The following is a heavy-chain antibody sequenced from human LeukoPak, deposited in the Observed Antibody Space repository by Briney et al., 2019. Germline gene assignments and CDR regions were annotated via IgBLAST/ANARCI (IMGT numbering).Heavy chain of an antibody. Sequence: SQTLSLTCAISGDSVSSNSAAWNWSRQSPSRGLEWLGRTYYRSKWYNDYAVSVKSRITINPDTSKNQFSLQLNSVTPADTAVYYCARVGEQWLVFFDYWGQGTLVTVSS. J-gene: IGHJ4*02. CDR1: GDSVSSNSAA. CDR2: TYYRSKWYN. CDR3: ARVGEQWLVFFDY. V-gene: IGHV6-1*01. D-gene: IGHD6-19*01.